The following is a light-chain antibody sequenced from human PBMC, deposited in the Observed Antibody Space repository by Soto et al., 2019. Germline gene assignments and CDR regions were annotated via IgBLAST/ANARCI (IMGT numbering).Light chain of an antibody. CDR2: YDS. CDR3: PVWDRSSDHPV. CDR1: NIGSKS. J-gene: IGLJ3*02. Sequence: SYELTQPPSVSVAPGKTARITCGGNNIGSKSVHWYQQKPGQAPVLVIYYDSDRPSGIPERFSGSNSGNTATLTISRVEAGDEADYYCPVWDRSSDHPVFGGGTKLTVL. V-gene: IGLV3-21*04.